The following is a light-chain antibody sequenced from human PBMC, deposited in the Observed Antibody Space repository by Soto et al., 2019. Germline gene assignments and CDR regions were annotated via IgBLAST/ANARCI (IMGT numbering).Light chain of an antibody. J-gene: IGKJ3*01. CDR1: QSVTDNY. Sequence: DSVLTQSPGTLSSSPGERATLFCRASQSVTDNYLAWYQHKPGQPPRLLIYAASSRATGIPDRFSGSGYGTDFTLTISRLEPEDFAVYYCQQYGDSRVFGPGTKVDI. CDR2: AAS. CDR3: QQYGDSRV. V-gene: IGKV3-20*01.